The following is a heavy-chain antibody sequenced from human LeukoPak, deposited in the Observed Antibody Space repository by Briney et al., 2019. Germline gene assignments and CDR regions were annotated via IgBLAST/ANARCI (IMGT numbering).Heavy chain of an antibody. CDR2: IWYDGSNK. CDR3: AKDGNFGGYYYYMDV. V-gene: IGHV3-33*06. D-gene: IGHD4-23*01. Sequence: TGGSLRLSCAASGFTFSSYGMHWVRQAPGKGLEWVAVIWYDGSNKYYADSVKGRFTISRDNSKNTLYLQMHSLRAEDTAVYYCAKDGNFGGYYYYMDVWGKGTTVTVSS. CDR1: GFTFSSYG. J-gene: IGHJ6*03.